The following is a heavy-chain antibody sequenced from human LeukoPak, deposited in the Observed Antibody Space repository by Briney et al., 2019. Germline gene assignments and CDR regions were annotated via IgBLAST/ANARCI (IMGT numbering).Heavy chain of an antibody. Sequence: SETLSLTCTVSGGSISSYYWSWIRQPPGKGLEWIGYIYYSGSTNYNPSLKSRVTISVDTSKNQFSLKLSSVTAADTAVYYCARDRGYSYGYYDYWGQGTLVTVSS. CDR3: ARDRGYSYGYYDY. CDR2: IYYSGST. CDR1: GGSISSYY. D-gene: IGHD5-18*01. V-gene: IGHV4-59*01. J-gene: IGHJ4*02.